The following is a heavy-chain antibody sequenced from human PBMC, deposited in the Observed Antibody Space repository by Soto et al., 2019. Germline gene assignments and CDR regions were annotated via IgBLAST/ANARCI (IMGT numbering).Heavy chain of an antibody. CDR2: INPNSGGT. Sequence: GASVKVSCKASGYTFTGYYMHWVRQAPGQGLEWMGWINPNSGGTNYAQKFQGRFTISRDNSKNSLYLQMNSLRAEETAVYYCAKDLVYSSSSGPFYYYYGMDVWGQGTTVTVSS. D-gene: IGHD6-6*01. J-gene: IGHJ6*02. V-gene: IGHV1-2*02. CDR1: GYTFTGYY. CDR3: AKDLVYSSSSGPFYYYYGMDV.